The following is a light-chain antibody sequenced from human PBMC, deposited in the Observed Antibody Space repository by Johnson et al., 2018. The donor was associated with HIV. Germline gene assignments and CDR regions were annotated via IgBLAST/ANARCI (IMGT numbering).Light chain of an antibody. Sequence: QAVLTQPPSVSAAPGQKVTISCSGSSSNIGNNYVSWYQQLPGTAPKLLIYENNKRPSGIPDRFSASKSGTSATLGITGLQTGDEADYYCGTWASSLRGCGCVFGTGVKVTVL. CDR1: SSNIGNNY. CDR3: GTWASSLRGCGCV. J-gene: IGLJ1*01. V-gene: IGLV1-51*02. CDR2: ENN.